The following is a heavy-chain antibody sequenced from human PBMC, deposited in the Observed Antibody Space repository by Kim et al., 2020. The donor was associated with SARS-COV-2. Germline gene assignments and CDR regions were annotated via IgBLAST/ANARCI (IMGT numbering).Heavy chain of an antibody. CDR2: ISWNSGSI. CDR1: GFTFDDYA. V-gene: IGHV3-9*01. CDR3: AKGNSGSYSEGFDP. D-gene: IGHD1-26*01. Sequence: GGSLRLSCAASGFTFDDYAMHWVRQAPGKGLEWVSGISWNSGSIGYADSVKGRFTISRDNAKNSLYLQMNSLRAEDTALYYCAKGNSGSYSEGFDPWGKG. J-gene: IGHJ5*02.